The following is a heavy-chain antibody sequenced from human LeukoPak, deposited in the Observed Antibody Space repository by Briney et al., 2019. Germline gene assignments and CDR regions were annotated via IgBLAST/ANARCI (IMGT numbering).Heavy chain of an antibody. Sequence: PGGSLRLSCAASGFIFSNYGMHWVRQAPGKGLEWVAVISYDGSDKYYADSVKGRFTISRDNSKNTLYLQMNSLRAEDTAVYYCAKSSREQWLVSVAFDYWGQGTLVTVSS. J-gene: IGHJ4*02. CDR3: AKSSREQWLVSVAFDY. V-gene: IGHV3-30*18. CDR1: GFIFSNYG. CDR2: ISYDGSDK. D-gene: IGHD6-19*01.